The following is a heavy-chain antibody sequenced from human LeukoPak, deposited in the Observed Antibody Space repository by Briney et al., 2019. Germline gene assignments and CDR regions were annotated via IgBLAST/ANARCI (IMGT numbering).Heavy chain of an antibody. Sequence: TGGSLRLSCAVSGFTFSIYDMHWVRQAPGKGLEWVAFIRYDGGIKYYADSVKGRFTISKDNSENTVSLQMNSLRPEDTAVYYCTKLAAASPDYWGQGTLVTVSS. CDR3: TKLAAASPDY. D-gene: IGHD6-13*01. J-gene: IGHJ4*02. CDR1: GFTFSIYD. CDR2: IRYDGGIK. V-gene: IGHV3-30*02.